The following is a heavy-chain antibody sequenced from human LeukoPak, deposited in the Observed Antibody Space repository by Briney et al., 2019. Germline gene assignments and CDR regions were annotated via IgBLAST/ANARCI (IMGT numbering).Heavy chain of an antibody. CDR3: ARDTAVQLWLNY. CDR2: ISSSSSYI. D-gene: IGHD5-18*01. CDR1: GFTSSSYS. Sequence: GSLRLSCAASGFTSSSYSMNWVRQAPGKGLEWVSSISSSSSYIYYADSVKGRFTISRDNAKNSLYLQMNSLRAEDTAVYYCARDTAVQLWLNYWGQGTLVTVSS. V-gene: IGHV3-21*01. J-gene: IGHJ4*02.